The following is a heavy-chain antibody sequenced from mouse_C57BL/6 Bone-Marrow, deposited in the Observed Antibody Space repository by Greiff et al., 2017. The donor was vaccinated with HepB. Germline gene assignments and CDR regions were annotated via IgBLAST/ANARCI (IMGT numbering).Heavy chain of an antibody. CDR2: IYPGNGDT. D-gene: IGHD2-2*01. CDR3: ASRRWLPHYFDY. J-gene: IGHJ2*01. CDR1: GYTFTSYN. Sequence: LQESGAELVRPGASVKMSCKASGYTFTSYNMHWVKQTPRQGLEWIGAIYPGNGDTSYNQKFKGKATLTVDKSSSTAYMQLSSLTSEDSAVYFCASRRWLPHYFDYWGQGTTLTVSS. V-gene: IGHV1-12*01.